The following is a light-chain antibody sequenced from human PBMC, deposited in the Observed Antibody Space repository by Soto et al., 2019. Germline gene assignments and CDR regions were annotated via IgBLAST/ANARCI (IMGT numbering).Light chain of an antibody. V-gene: IGLV1-44*01. J-gene: IGLJ3*02. CDR2: SNN. CDR1: NIGVKS. Sequence: ELTQPPSVSVAPGQTARVSCGGDNIGVKSVHWYQQLPGTAPKLLIYSNNQRPSGVPDRVSGSRSGTSASLAISGLQSEDEADYYCATWDDSLNAWVFGGGTKLTVL. CDR3: ATWDDSLNAWV.